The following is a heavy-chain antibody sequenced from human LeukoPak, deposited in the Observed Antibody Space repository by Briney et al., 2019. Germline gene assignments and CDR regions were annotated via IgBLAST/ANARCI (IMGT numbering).Heavy chain of an antibody. CDR3: AQDSYSGYDLYFDY. Sequence: GGSLRLSCAASGFTFSSYAMSWVRQAPGKGLEWVSAISGSGGSTYYADSVKGRFTISRDNSKNTLYLQMNSLRAEDTAVYYCAQDSYSGYDLYFDYWGQGTLVTVSS. J-gene: IGHJ4*02. V-gene: IGHV3-23*01. CDR1: GFTFSSYA. D-gene: IGHD5-12*01. CDR2: ISGSGGST.